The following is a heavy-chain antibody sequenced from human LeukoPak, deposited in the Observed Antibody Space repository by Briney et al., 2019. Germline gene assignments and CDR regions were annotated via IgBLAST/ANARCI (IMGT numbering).Heavy chain of an antibody. V-gene: IGHV4-59*08. CDR1: GGSISSYY. CDR2: IYYSGST. CDR3: ARHTRHFDY. Sequence: SETLSLTCTASGGSISSYYWSWIRQPPGKGLEWIGYIYYSGSTNYNPPLKSRVTISVDTSKNQFSLKLSSVTAADTAVYYCARHTRHFDYWGQGTLVTVSS. J-gene: IGHJ4*02.